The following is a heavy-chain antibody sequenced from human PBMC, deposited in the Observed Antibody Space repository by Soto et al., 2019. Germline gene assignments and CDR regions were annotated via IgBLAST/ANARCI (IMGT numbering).Heavy chain of an antibody. CDR2: IVVGSGNT. V-gene: IGHV1-58*02. CDR1: GFTFTSSA. Sequence: SVKVSCKASGFTFTSSAMQGVRQARGQHLEWIGWIVVGSGNTNYAQKFQERVTITRDMSTSTAYMELSSLRSEDTAVYYCAADPGIAALDAFDIWGQGTMVTVSS. D-gene: IGHD6-13*01. CDR3: AADPGIAALDAFDI. J-gene: IGHJ3*02.